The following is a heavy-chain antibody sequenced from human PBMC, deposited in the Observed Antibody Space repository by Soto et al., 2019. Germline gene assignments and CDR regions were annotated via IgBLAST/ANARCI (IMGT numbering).Heavy chain of an antibody. CDR2: ISTTGSYT. J-gene: IGHJ4*02. D-gene: IGHD1-26*01. V-gene: IGHV3-11*05. CDR3: ARIVGARFNDY. CDR1: GFTFNDYY. Sequence: QVQLVESGGGLVKPGGSLRLSCAASGFTFNDYYMTWFRQAPGKGLEWVSCISTTGSYTNYADSVKGRFTVSRDNANNSMYLLMNSLRDQYTSLYYCARIVGARFNDYWGQGTLVTVSS.